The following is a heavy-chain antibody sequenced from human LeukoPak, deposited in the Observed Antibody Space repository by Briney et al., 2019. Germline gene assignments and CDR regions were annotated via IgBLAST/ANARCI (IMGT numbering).Heavy chain of an antibody. CDR3: ARHGTPGTNLNWFDP. J-gene: IGHJ5*02. CDR2: IYYSGST. V-gene: IGHV4-59*01. Sequence: PSETLSLTCTVSGVSISSYYWSWIRQPPGKGLEWIGYIYYSGSTNYNPSLKSRVTISVDTSKSQFSLKLSSVTAADTAVNYCARHGTPGTNLNWFDPWGQGTLVTVSS. D-gene: IGHD1-1*01. CDR1: GVSISSYY.